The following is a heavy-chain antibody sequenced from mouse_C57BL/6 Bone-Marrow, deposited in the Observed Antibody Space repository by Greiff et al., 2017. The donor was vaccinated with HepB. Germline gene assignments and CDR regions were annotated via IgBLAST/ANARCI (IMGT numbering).Heavy chain of an antibody. D-gene: IGHD1-1*01. V-gene: IGHV1-52*01. CDR3: ARRGSSYYFDY. CDR2: IDPSDSET. Sequence: QVQLQQPGAELVRPGSSVKLSCKASGYTFTSYWMHWVKQSPIQGLEWIGNIDPSDSETHYNQKFKDKATLTVDKSSSTAYMQLSSLTSEDSAVYYCARRGSSYYFDYWGQGTTLTVSS. CDR1: GYTFTSYW. J-gene: IGHJ2*01.